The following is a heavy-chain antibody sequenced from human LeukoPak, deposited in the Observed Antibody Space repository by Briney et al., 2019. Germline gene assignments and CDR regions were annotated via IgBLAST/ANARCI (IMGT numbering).Heavy chain of an antibody. J-gene: IGHJ3*02. V-gene: IGHV4-59*01. CDR2: IYYSGST. Sequence: SETLSLTCTVSGGSMSNYWWNWIRQPPGKGLEWIGYIYYSGSTNYNPSLKSRVTISVDTSKNQFSLKLSSVTAADTAVYYCARAGITIFGVVIMPDAFDIWGQGTMVTVSS. D-gene: IGHD3-3*01. CDR3: ARAGITIFGVVIMPDAFDI. CDR1: GGSMSNYW.